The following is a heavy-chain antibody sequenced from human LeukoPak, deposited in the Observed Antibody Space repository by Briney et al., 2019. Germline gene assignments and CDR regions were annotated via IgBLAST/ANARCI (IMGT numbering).Heavy chain of an antibody. D-gene: IGHD2-15*01. CDR2: IIPILGIA. CDR1: GGTFSSYT. Sequence: GSSVKVSCKASGGTFSSYTISWVRQAPGQGLEWMGRIIPILGIANYAQKFQGRVTITADKSTSTAYMELSSLRSEDTAVYYCARDRILTWYYYMDVWGKGTTVTVSS. V-gene: IGHV1-69*04. CDR3: ARDRILTWYYYMDV. J-gene: IGHJ6*03.